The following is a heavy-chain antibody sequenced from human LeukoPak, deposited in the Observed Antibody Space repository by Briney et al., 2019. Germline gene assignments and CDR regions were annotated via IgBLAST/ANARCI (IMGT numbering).Heavy chain of an antibody. CDR1: GFIFSNYA. Sequence: TGASLRLSCAPSGFIFSNYAMSWVRQAPGKGLEWVSAIGGRDGYTYYADSVKGRFTVSRDHPKNTLYLQMNTLRVEDTAVYYCAKWGDYDILTGYYDSDYWGHGTLVTVS. V-gene: IGHV3-23*01. D-gene: IGHD3-9*01. J-gene: IGHJ4*01. CDR3: AKWGDYDILTGYYDSDY. CDR2: IGGRDGYT.